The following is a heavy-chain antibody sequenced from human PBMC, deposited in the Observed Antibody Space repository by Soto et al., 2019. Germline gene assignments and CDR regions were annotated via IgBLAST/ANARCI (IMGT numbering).Heavy chain of an antibody. D-gene: IGHD6-19*01. CDR3: ARGMSSCWPYVFDI. J-gene: IGHJ3*02. CDR1: GLTVTSKY. V-gene: IGHV3-66*01. Sequence: EVQLVESGGGLVQSGGSLRLSCAASGLTVTSKYMTWVRQALGKGLEWVSIINVGDNTYYADSVKGRFTISRDKSKNKLYLPMNSPRAEDTAVYYWARGMSSCWPYVFDIWGQGKTVTVPS. CDR2: INVGDNT.